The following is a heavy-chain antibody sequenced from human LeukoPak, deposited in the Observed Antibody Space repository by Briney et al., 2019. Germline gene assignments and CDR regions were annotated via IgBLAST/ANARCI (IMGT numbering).Heavy chain of an antibody. CDR1: GGSFSGYY. Sequence: SETLSLTCAVYGGSFSGYYWSWIPQPPGKGLEWIGEFNHSGSTNYNPSLKSRVTISLDTSKTQFSLKLNSVTAADTAVYYCARDRVVDATFYKYDAMDVWGQGTTVTVSS. CDR2: FNHSGST. D-gene: IGHD2-15*01. CDR3: ARDRVVDATFYKYDAMDV. V-gene: IGHV4-34*01. J-gene: IGHJ6*02.